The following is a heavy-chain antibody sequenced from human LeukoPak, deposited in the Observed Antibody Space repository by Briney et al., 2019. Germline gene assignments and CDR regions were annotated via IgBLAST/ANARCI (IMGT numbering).Heavy chain of an antibody. CDR2: IYSGGST. V-gene: IGHV3-53*01. CDR1: GFTVSSNY. CDR3: ARDGGGYDFWSGYLIPYYYYMDV. D-gene: IGHD3-3*01. Sequence: PGGSLRLSCAASGFTVSSNYMSWVRQAPGKGLEWVSVIYSGGSTYYADSVKGRFTISRDNSKNTLYLQMNSLRAEDTAVYYCARDGGGYDFWSGYLIPYYYYMDVWGKGTTVTVSS. J-gene: IGHJ6*03.